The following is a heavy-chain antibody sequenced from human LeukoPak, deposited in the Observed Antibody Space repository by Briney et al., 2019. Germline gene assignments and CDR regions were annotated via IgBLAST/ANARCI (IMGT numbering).Heavy chain of an antibody. J-gene: IGHJ3*02. CDR1: GYTFTGYY. V-gene: IGHV1-2*04. CDR3: AREVPASQYAFDI. CDR2: INPNSGGT. D-gene: IGHD2-2*01. Sequence: HRASVKVSCKASGYTFTGYYMHWVRQAPGQGLEWMGWINPNSGGTNYAQKFQGWVTMTRDTSISTAYMELSRLRSDDTAVYYCAREVPASQYAFDIWGQGTMVTVSS.